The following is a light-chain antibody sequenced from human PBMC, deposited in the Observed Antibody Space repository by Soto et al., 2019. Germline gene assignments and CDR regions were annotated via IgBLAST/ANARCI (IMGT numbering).Light chain of an antibody. CDR1: QSIGSW. CDR2: AAS. V-gene: IGKV1-12*01. J-gene: IGKJ5*01. CDR3: QLANRFPLT. Sequence: DIQMTQSPSSLSASVGDRITITCRASQSIGSWLAWYQQKPGEAPKLLIYAASTLHNGVPSRFTGSGSGTDFTLTISSLQPADFATYYCQLANRFPLTFGQGTRLEIK.